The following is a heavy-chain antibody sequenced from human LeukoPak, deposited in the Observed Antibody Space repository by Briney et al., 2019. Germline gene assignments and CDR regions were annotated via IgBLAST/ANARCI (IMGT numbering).Heavy chain of an antibody. CDR2: IYYSGST. D-gene: IGHD3-10*01. Sequence: SETLSLTCTVSGGSISSYYRSWIRQPPGKGLEWIGYIYYSGSTNYNPSLKSRVTISVDTSKNQFSLKLSSVTAADTAVYYCARQGMVRGVIEYWGQGTLVTVSS. V-gene: IGHV4-59*08. CDR3: ARQGMVRGVIEY. CDR1: GGSISSYY. J-gene: IGHJ4*02.